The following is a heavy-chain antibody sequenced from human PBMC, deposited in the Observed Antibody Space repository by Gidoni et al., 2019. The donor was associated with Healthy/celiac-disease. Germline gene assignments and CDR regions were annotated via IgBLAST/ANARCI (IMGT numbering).Heavy chain of an antibody. Sequence: QVQLVQSGAEVKKPGSSVKVSCKASGGTFSSYAISWVRQAPGQGLEWMGGIIPIFGTANYAQKFQGRVTITADKSTSTAYMELSSLRSEDTAVYYCARGENLGYCSSTSCSAAYGMDVWGQGTTVTVSS. J-gene: IGHJ6*02. CDR2: IIPIFGTA. D-gene: IGHD2-2*01. CDR1: GGTFSSYA. CDR3: ARGENLGYCSSTSCSAAYGMDV. V-gene: IGHV1-69*06.